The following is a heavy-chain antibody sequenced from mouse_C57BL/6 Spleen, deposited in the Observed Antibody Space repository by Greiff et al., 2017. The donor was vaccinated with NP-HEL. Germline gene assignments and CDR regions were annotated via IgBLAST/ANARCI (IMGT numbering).Heavy chain of an antibody. CDR2: IDPSDSET. J-gene: IGHJ4*01. Sequence: VQLHQPGAELVRPGSSVKLSCKASGYTFTSYWMHWVKQRPIQGLEWIGNIDPSDSETHYNQKFKDKATLTVDKSSSTAYMQLSSLTSEDSAVYYCARGGSSYVGAMDYWGQGTSVTVSS. V-gene: IGHV1-52*01. D-gene: IGHD1-1*01. CDR3: ARGGSSYVGAMDY. CDR1: GYTFTSYW.